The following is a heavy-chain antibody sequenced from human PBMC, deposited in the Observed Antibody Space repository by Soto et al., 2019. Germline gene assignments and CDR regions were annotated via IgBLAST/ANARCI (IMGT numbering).Heavy chain of an antibody. Sequence: GASVKVSCKASGYTFTCYGISWVRQAPGQGLEWMGWISAYNGNTNYAQKLQGRVTMTTDTSTSTAYMELRSLRSDDTAVYYCARDKNDFYLVTMDVWGKGTTVTVSS. CDR3: ARDKNDFYLVTMDV. V-gene: IGHV1-18*01. J-gene: IGHJ6*03. CDR2: ISAYNGNT. D-gene: IGHD3-3*01. CDR1: GYTFTCYG.